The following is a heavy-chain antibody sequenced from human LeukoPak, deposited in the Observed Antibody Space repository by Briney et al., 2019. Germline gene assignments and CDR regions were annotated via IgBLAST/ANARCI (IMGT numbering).Heavy chain of an antibody. Sequence: GASVKVSCKASGGTFSSYAISWVRQAPGQGLEWMGGIIPIFGTANYAQKFQGRVTITRNTSISTAYMELSSLRSEDTAVYYCARAIAAAGRYYYYYYYMDVWGKGTTVTVSS. D-gene: IGHD6-13*01. CDR2: IIPIFGTA. J-gene: IGHJ6*03. CDR3: ARAIAAAGRYYYYYYYMDV. CDR1: GGTFSSYA. V-gene: IGHV1-69*05.